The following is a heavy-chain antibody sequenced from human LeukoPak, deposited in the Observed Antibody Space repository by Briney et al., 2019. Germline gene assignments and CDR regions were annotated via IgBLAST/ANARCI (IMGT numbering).Heavy chain of an antibody. Sequence: SETLSLTRTVSGGSISSYYWSWIRQPPGKGLEWIGYIYYSGSTNYNPSLKSRVTISVDTSKNQFSLKLSSVTAADTAVYYCARDRICSSTSCYASYYYYGMDVWGKGTTVTVSS. V-gene: IGHV4-59*01. CDR1: GGSISSYY. D-gene: IGHD2-2*01. CDR3: ARDRICSSTSCYASYYYYGMDV. J-gene: IGHJ6*04. CDR2: IYYSGST.